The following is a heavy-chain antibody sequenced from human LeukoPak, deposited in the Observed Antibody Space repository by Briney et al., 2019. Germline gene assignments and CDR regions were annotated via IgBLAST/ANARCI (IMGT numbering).Heavy chain of an antibody. D-gene: IGHD6-13*01. CDR1: GFTFSSYG. CDR2: IWYDGSNK. CDR3: AKSLKQQPLGNWFDP. J-gene: IGHJ5*02. Sequence: PGRSLRLSCAASGFTFSSYGMHWVRQAPGKGLEWVAVIWYDGSNKYYADSVKGRFTISRDNSKNTLYLQMNSLRAEDTAVYYCAKSLKQQPLGNWFDPWGQGTLVTVSS. V-gene: IGHV3-33*06.